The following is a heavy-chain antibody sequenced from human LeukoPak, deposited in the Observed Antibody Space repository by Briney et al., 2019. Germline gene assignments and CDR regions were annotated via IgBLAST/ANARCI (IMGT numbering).Heavy chain of an antibody. CDR1: GGSISTSNYY. CDR2: IFYSGST. V-gene: IGHV4-39*07. CDR3: ARGRSSGQLFRSPRPPSHNWFDP. J-gene: IGHJ5*02. D-gene: IGHD3-10*01. Sequence: SETLSLTCTVSGGSISTSNYYWGWIRQPPGKGLEWIGNIFYSGSTYDSPSLRSLVTISLDTSKNQFSLKLSSVTAADTAVYYCARGRSSGQLFRSPRPPSHNWFDPWGQGTLVTVSS.